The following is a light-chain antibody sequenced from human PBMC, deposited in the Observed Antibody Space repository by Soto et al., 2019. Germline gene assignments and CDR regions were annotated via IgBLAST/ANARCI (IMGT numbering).Light chain of an antibody. CDR2: DVS. CDR3: SSYRRSSTFEG. V-gene: IGLV2-14*03. Sequence: SALTPPASVSGSPGQSITISCTGTSSDVGGYNYVSWYQQHPGKAPKLMIYDVSNRPSGVSNRFSGSKSGNTASLTISGLQAEDEADYYCSSYRRSSTFEGFGTGTKVTVL. CDR1: SSDVGGYNY. J-gene: IGLJ1*01.